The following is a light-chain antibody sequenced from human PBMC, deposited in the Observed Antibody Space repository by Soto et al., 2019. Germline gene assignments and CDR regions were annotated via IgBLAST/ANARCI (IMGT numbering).Light chain of an antibody. CDR3: QQYRDWPLT. J-gene: IGKJ4*01. CDR1: QSVSTN. CDR2: ATA. V-gene: IGKV3-15*01. Sequence: EIVMTQSPATLSMSPGERATLSCRASQSVSTNLAWYQQKPGQAPMLLMHATATRATGIPARFSGSGSGTEFTLTITSLQSEDFAIYYCQQYRDWPLTFGGGTKVDIK.